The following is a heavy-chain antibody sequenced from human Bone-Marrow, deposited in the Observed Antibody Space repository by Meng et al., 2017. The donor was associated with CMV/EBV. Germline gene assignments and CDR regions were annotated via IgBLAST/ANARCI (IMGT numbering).Heavy chain of an antibody. CDR1: GFTFSSYA. CDR2: ISGSGGST. V-gene: IGHV3-23*01. J-gene: IGHJ4*02. D-gene: IGHD2-2*01. CDR3: VKDLTPQPGPTYFDY. Sequence: GESLKISCAASGFTFSSYAMSWVRQAPGKGLEWVSAISGSGGSTYYADSVKGRFTISRDNSKNTLYLQMNSLRAEDTAVYCCVKDLTPQPGPTYFDYWGQGTLVTVSS.